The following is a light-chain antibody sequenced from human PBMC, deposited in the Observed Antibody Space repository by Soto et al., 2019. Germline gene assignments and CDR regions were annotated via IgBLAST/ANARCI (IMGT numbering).Light chain of an antibody. Sequence: DIVRTQTPLSLPVTPGEPASISCRSSRSISSYLAWYPQTPGQAPSLXIYDASNRPTDIPARFSGSGAGTDFTLTISSLEPEDFEVDDCQQRSDWPITFGQGTRLEIK. V-gene: IGKV3-11*01. CDR3: QQRSDWPIT. CDR2: DAS. CDR1: RSISSY. J-gene: IGKJ5*01.